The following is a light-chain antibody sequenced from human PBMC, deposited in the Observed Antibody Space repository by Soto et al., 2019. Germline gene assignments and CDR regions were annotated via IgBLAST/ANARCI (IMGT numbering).Light chain of an antibody. CDR2: EVT. Sequence: QSALPQPASVSGSPGQSITISCTGTSSDVGGYNYVSWYQQHPGKVPKLMIYEVTNRPSGLSNRFSGSKSGNTASLTISGLQAEDEAEYFCSSYSSTSTLYVFGTGTKLTVL. CDR3: SSYSSTSTLYV. J-gene: IGLJ1*01. CDR1: SSDVGGYNY. V-gene: IGLV2-14*01.